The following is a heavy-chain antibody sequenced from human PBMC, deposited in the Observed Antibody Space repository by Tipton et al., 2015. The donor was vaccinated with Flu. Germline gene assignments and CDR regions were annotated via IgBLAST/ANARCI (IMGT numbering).Heavy chain of an antibody. Sequence: TLSLTCTVSGDSINGSSHYWGWIRQPPGKGLEWIGSISYSGNTYYNSSLKSRVTISVDASKNKFSLKLTSVTAADTAVYYCAREGYKSRGHLWGQGTLVTVSS. CDR2: ISYSGNT. V-gene: IGHV4-39*02. CDR1: GDSINGSSHY. CDR3: AREGYKSRGHL. J-gene: IGHJ5*02. D-gene: IGHD2-15*01.